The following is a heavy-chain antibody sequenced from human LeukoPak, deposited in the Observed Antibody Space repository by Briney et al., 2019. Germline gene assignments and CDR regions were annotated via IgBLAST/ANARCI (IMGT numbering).Heavy chain of an antibody. CDR1: GFTFDDYA. V-gene: IGHV3-9*01. CDR3: AKEGD. CDR2: ISWNSGSI. Sequence: GGSLRLSCAASGFTFDDYAMHWVRQAPGKGLEWVSGISWNSGSIGYADSVKGRFTISRDKAKNSLYLQMNSLRAEDTALYYCAKEGDWGQGTLVTVSS. J-gene: IGHJ4*02.